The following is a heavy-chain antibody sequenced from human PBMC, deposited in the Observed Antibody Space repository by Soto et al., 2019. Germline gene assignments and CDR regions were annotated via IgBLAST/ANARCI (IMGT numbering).Heavy chain of an antibody. D-gene: IGHD4-17*01. CDR2: ISSNGGST. J-gene: IGHJ4*02. V-gene: IGHV3-64*01. Sequence: EVQLVESGGGLVQPGGSLRLSCAASGFTFSSYAMHWVRQAPGKGLEYVSAISSNGGSTYYAKSVKGRFTISRDNSKNTLYLQMGSLRVEDMAVYYCARIRQSYGDYDYWGQGTLVTVSS. CDR3: ARIRQSYGDYDY. CDR1: GFTFSSYA.